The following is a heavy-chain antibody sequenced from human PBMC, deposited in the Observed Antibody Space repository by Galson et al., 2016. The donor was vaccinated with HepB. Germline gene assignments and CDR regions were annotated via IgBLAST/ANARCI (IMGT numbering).Heavy chain of an antibody. D-gene: IGHD1-20*01. CDR2: ISGGGGSS. CDR3: ARSQSHISGIVEYCFNF. J-gene: IGHJ4*02. CDR1: GFTFSSHA. Sequence: SLRLSCAASGFTFSSHAMTWVRQAPGKGLEWVSSISGGGGSSYYAHSVQGRFTISRDKSKDTLYLQMNSLRPEDTALYFCARSQSHISGIVEYCFNFWGQGTLVTVSS. V-gene: IGHV3-23*01.